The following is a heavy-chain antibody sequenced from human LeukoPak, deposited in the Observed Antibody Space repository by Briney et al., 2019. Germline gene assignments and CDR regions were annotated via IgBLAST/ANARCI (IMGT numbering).Heavy chain of an antibody. D-gene: IGHD6-13*01. J-gene: IGHJ5*02. CDR3: ARGPSRAKGKQQLAGWFDP. V-gene: IGHV3-33*01. CDR2: IWYDGSNK. Sequence: PGGSLSLSCAASGFTFSSYGMHWVRQAPGKGLEWVAVIWYDGSNKYYADSVKGRFTISRDNSKNTLYLQMNSLRAEDTAVYYCARGPSRAKGKQQLAGWFDPWGQGTLVTVSS. CDR1: GFTFSSYG.